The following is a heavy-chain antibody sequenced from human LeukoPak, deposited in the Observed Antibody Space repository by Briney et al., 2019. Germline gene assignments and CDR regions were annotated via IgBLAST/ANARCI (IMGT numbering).Heavy chain of an antibody. J-gene: IGHJ4*02. Sequence: SGGSLRLSCAASGFTFSSYWMSWVRQAPGKGLEWVANIKQDGSEKYYADSVKGRFTISRDNSKNTLYLQMNSLRAEDTAVYYCAKDAAESNYDYVWESYRPYYFDYWGQGTLVTVSS. D-gene: IGHD3-16*02. CDR2: IKQDGSEK. V-gene: IGHV3-7*03. CDR3: AKDAAESNYDYVWESYRPYYFDY. CDR1: GFTFSSYW.